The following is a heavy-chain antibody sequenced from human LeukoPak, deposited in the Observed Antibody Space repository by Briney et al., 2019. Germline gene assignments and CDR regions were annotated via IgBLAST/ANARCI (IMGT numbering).Heavy chain of an antibody. CDR1: GGSVSSGNYY. D-gene: IGHD6-13*01. CDR2: IYYSGST. J-gene: IGHJ4*02. CDR3: ARDICSSSWTAPHS. Sequence: SETLSLTCTVSGGSVSSGNYYWSWIRQPPGKGLEWIGYIYYSGSTNYNPSLKSRVTISVDTSKNQFSLKLTSVTAADTAVYYCARDICSSSWTAPHSWGQGTLVTVSS. V-gene: IGHV4-61*01.